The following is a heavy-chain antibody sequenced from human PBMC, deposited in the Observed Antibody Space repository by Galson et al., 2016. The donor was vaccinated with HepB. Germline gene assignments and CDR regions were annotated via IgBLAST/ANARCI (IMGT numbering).Heavy chain of an antibody. Sequence: SETLSLTCAVTGDSINTNTYHWGWLRQSPGKGLEWLASVYYTGSTHYNPSLKGRVTIFEDTSKNEVSLRLTSVTAADTAIYYCARHLRNTREGFGYWGQGTLLIVSS. V-gene: IGHV4-39*01. CDR3: ARHLRNTREGFGY. CDR1: GDSINTNTYH. CDR2: VYYTGST. J-gene: IGHJ4*02. D-gene: IGHD3-10*01.